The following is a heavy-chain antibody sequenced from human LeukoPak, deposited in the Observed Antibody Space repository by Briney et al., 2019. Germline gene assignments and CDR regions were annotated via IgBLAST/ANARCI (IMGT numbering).Heavy chain of an antibody. CDR3: ARVITMIVVGIDY. J-gene: IGHJ4*02. CDR2: INPNSGDT. Sequence: ASVKVSCKASGYTFTAYYMHWVRQAPGLGLEWMGWINPNSGDTNYAQKLQGRVTMTTDTSTSTAYMELRSLRSDDTAVYYCARVITMIVVGIDYWGQGTLVTVSS. CDR1: GYTFTAYY. V-gene: IGHV1-2*02. D-gene: IGHD3-22*01.